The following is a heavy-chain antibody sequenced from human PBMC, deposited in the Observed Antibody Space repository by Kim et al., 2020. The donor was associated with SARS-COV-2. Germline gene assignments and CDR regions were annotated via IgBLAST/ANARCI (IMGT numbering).Heavy chain of an antibody. CDR3: AREGGYCSSTSCYGVHTPFDC. Sequence: ASVKVSCKASGYTFTSYGISWVRQAPGQGLEWMGWISAYNGNTNYAQKLQGRVTMTTDTSTSTAYMELRSLRSDDTAVYYCAREGGYCSSTSCYGVHTPFDCWAREPWSPSPQ. CDR2: ISAYNGNT. J-gene: IGHJ4*02. V-gene: IGHV1-18*04. CDR1: GYTFTSYG. D-gene: IGHD2-2*01.